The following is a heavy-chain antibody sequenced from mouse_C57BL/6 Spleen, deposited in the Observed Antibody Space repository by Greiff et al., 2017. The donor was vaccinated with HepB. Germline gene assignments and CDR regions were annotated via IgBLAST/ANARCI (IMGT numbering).Heavy chain of an antibody. J-gene: IGHJ2*01. D-gene: IGHD1-1*01. V-gene: IGHV5-4*01. CDR2: ISDGGSYT. CDR3: ARDGDYGSSYAGFDY. Sequence: EVQLVESGGGLVKPGGSLKLSCAASGFTFSSYAMSWVRQTPEKRLEWVATISDGGSYTYYPDNVKGRFTISRDNDKNNLYLQMSHLKSEDTAMYYCARDGDYGSSYAGFDYWGQGTTLTVSS. CDR1: GFTFSSYA.